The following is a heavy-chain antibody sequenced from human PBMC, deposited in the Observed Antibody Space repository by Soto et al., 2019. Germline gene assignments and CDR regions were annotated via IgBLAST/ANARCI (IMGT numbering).Heavy chain of an antibody. J-gene: IGHJ5*01. Sequence: QITLKESGPTLVEPTQTLTLTCSFSGFSLTKSGVGVGWFRQAPGKALECLGIIYWDDDRRYNPSLKPRLTITKDTSKNQVVLTMTYMEPVDTGTYYCAHRVTYSLSWDVGWFDSWGQGTPVTVS. CDR2: IYWDDDR. CDR1: GFSLTKSGVG. CDR3: AHRVTYSLSWDVGWFDS. V-gene: IGHV2-5*02. D-gene: IGHD2-15*01.